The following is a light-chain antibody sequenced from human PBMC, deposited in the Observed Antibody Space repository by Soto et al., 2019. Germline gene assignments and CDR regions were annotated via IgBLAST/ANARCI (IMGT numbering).Light chain of an antibody. J-gene: IGKJ1*01. CDR2: DAS. V-gene: IGKV1-5*01. CDR3: QQYNSYSGT. Sequence: EIQLTQSASSLSASVGYRVTITCRSSQSISSWLAWYQQKPGKAPKLMIYDASSLESGVPSRFSGSGSGTELTLTISSLQPDDVATYYCQQYNSYSGTFGQGTKVDIK. CDR1: QSISSW.